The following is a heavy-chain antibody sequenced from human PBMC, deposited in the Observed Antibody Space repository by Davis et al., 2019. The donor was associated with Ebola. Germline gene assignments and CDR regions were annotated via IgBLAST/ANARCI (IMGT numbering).Heavy chain of an antibody. D-gene: IGHD3-16*02. CDR2: INPSGGST. J-gene: IGHJ4*02. CDR1: GGTFSSYA. Sequence: ASVKVSCKASGGTFSSYAISWVRQAPGQGLEWMGIINPSGGSTSYAQKFQGRVTMTRDTSTSTVYMELSSLRSEDTAVYYCARERNLGGSYLDYWGQGTLVTVSS. V-gene: IGHV1-46*01. CDR3: ARERNLGGSYLDY.